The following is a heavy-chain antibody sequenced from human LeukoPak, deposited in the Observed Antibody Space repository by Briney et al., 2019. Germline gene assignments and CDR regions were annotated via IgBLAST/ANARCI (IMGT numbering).Heavy chain of an antibody. V-gene: IGHV4-31*03. CDR1: GGSISSGGYY. CDR2: IYYSGST. J-gene: IGHJ5*02. Sequence: PSQTLSLTCSVSGGSISSGGYYWSWIRQHPGKGLEWIGDIYYSGSTYYNPSLKSRVTISVDTSKNHFSLKLSSVAAADTAVYYCARGDHDYGEGGNWFDPWGQGTLVTVSS. CDR3: ARGDHDYGEGGNWFDP. D-gene: IGHD4-17*01.